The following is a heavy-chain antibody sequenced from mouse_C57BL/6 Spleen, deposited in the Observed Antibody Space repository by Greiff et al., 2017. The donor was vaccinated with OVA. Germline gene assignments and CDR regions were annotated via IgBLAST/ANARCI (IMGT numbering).Heavy chain of an antibody. D-gene: IGHD2-4*01. CDR2: IDPSDSET. J-gene: IGHJ3*01. V-gene: IGHV1-52*01. CDR1: GYTFTSYW. CDR3: ARGGLRQGAGFAY. Sequence: QVQLQQPGAELVRPGSSVKLSCKASGYTFTSYWMHWVKQRPIQGLEWIGNIDPSDSETHYNQKFKDKATLTVDESSSTAYMHLSSLTSEDSAVYYCARGGLRQGAGFAYWGQGTLVTVSA.